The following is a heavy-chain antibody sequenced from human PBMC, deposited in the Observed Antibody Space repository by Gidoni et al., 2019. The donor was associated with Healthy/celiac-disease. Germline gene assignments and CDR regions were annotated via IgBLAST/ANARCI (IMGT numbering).Heavy chain of an antibody. D-gene: IGHD3-3*01. J-gene: IGHJ6*02. V-gene: IGHV1-18*01. Sequence: QVQLVQSGAEVKKPGASVKVSCKASGYTFTSYGLSWVRQAPGQGLEWMGGISAYNGNTNYAQKLQGRVTMTTDTSTSTAYMELRSLRSDDTAVYYCARDRSSLEWLLWVDYYYYGMDVWGQGTTVTVSS. CDR1: GYTFTSYG. CDR3: ARDRSSLEWLLWVDYYYYGMDV. CDR2: ISAYNGNT.